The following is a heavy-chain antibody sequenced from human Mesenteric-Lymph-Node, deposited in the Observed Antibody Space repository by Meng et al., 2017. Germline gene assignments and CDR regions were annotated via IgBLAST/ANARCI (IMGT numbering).Heavy chain of an antibody. D-gene: IGHD3-22*01. V-gene: IGHV2-70*01. CDR3: TRIRARYYHDSSGYNGYSGMDV. CDR2: IDGDDDK. CDR1: GFSLSTSGMC. Sequence: SGPTLVKPTQTLTLTCTFSGFSLSTSGMCVSWIRQPPGNALEWLALIDGDDDKYYSTSQKTRFTITKDPSKNQVVLTMTNMDPVDTTTYFCTRIRARYYHDSSGYNGYSGMDVWGQGTTVTVSS. J-gene: IGHJ6*02.